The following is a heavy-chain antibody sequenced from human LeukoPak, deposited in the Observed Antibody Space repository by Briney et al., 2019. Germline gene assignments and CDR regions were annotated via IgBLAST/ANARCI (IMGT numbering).Heavy chain of an antibody. J-gene: IGHJ4*02. V-gene: IGHV1-69*05. Sequence: SVKVSCKASGGSFTSYAISWVRQAPGQGLEWMGGIIPIFGTTKYAQSFQGRVTITTDESTSTAYMELGSLRFDDTAVYYCASGGLLSGYYFPPSDCWGQGTLVTVSS. CDR3: ASGGLLSGYYFPPSDC. CDR2: IIPIFGTT. D-gene: IGHD3-3*01. CDR1: GGSFTSYA.